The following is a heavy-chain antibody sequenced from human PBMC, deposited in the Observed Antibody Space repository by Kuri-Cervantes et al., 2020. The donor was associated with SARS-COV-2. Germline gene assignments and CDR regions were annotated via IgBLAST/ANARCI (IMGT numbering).Heavy chain of an antibody. CDR3: ALVAVYYDSSGYYYWFDP. CDR2: INHSGST. V-gene: IGHV4-34*01. Sequence: SQTLSLTCAVYGGSFSGYYWSWIRQPPGKGLEWIGEINHSGSTNYNPSLKSRVTISVDTSKNQFSLKPSSVTAADTAVYYCALVAVYYDSSGYYYWFDPWGQGTLVTVSS. D-gene: IGHD3-22*01. CDR1: GGSFSGYY. J-gene: IGHJ5*02.